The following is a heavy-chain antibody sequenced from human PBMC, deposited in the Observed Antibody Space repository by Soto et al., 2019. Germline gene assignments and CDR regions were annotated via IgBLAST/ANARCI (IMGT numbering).Heavy chain of an antibody. J-gene: IGHJ4*02. V-gene: IGHV1-18*01. Sequence: QVPLVQSGAEVKKPGASVKVSCKASGYSFSSFGFNWVRQAPGQGLEWMGWISPSSGYTNSAQNLQGRVTMTTDTLTTTVYMELRSLRSDDTAVYYCARDGDGSGRHYEYWGQGTLVTVSS. CDR2: ISPSSGYT. D-gene: IGHD3-10*01. CDR3: ARDGDGSGRHYEY. CDR1: GYSFSSFG.